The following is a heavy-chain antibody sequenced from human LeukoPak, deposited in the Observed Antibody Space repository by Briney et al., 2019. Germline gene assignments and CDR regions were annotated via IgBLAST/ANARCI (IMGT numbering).Heavy chain of an antibody. CDR3: ARTYGDYDDAFEV. Sequence: PSETPSLTCNVSGGSISSSTYYWGWIRQPPGKGXXXXGSIYYSGSTYNNPSLKSRVTIFVDTSKNQFSLKLSAVTATDTAVYSCARTYGDYDDAFEVSGQGTMVTVSS. CDR2: IYYSGST. V-gene: IGHV4-39*01. CDR1: GGSISSSTYY. J-gene: IGHJ3*01. D-gene: IGHD4-17*01.